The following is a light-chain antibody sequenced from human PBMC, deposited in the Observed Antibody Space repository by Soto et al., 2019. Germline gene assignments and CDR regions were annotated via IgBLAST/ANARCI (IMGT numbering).Light chain of an antibody. Sequence: QSVLTQPASVSGSPGQSITISCTGTSSDVGAYDYVSWYQHHPGKAPKLMIHEVSDRPSGISNRCSGSKSGNTASLTISGLQAEDEADYYCSSYTSATTYVFGTGTKVTVL. J-gene: IGLJ1*01. V-gene: IGLV2-14*01. CDR3: SSYTSATTYV. CDR1: SSDVGAYDY. CDR2: EVS.